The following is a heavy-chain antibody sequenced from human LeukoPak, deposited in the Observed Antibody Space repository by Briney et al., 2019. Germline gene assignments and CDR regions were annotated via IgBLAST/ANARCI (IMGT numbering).Heavy chain of an antibody. V-gene: IGHV4-34*01. CDR1: GGSFSGYY. D-gene: IGHD2-2*01. Sequence: MSSETLSLTCAVYGGSFSGYYWSWIRQPPGKGLEWIGEINHSGSTNYNPSLKSRVTISVDTSKNQFSLKLSSVTAADTAVYYCARLHIVVVPAARGWFDPWGQGTLVTVSS. CDR3: ARLHIVVVPAARGWFDP. CDR2: INHSGST. J-gene: IGHJ5*02.